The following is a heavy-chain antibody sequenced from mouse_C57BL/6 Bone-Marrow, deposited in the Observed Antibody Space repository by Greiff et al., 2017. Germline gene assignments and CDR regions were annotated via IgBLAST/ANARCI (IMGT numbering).Heavy chain of an antibody. Sequence: DVKLVESGGGLVKPGGSLKLSCAASGFTFSDYGMHWVRQAPEKGLEWVAYISSGSSTIYYADTVKGRFTISRDNAKNTLFLQMTSLRSEDTAMYYCARMNYGGDCDYWGQGTTLTVSS. D-gene: IGHD1-2*01. J-gene: IGHJ2*01. CDR2: ISSGSSTI. CDR3: ARMNYGGDCDY. V-gene: IGHV5-17*01. CDR1: GFTFSDYG.